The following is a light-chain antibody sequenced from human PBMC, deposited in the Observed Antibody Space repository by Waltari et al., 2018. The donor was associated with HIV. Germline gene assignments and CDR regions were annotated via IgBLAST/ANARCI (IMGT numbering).Light chain of an antibody. J-gene: IGLJ2*01. CDR1: SSNTGSIT. CDR2: SNN. CDR3: ATWDDSLSGGV. V-gene: IGLV1-44*01. Sequence: PVRPRPPSAPGTPAQRSTTSGPGASSNTGSITLNWYQQLPGTAPKLLIYSNNQRPSGVPDRFSGSKSGTSASLAISGLRSEDEADYYCATWDDSLSGGVFGGGTKLTVL.